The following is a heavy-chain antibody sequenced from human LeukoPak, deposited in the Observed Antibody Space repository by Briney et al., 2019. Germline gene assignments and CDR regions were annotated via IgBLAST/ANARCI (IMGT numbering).Heavy chain of an antibody. CDR3: ARAINVPNWNRTPYDY. V-gene: IGHV3-23*01. J-gene: IGHJ4*02. Sequence: PGGSLRLSCAASGFTFSSSAMTWVLQAPGRGLEWVAAISGSGSSTNLADSVKGRFTISRDNSKSTLYLQMNSLRAEDTAVYYCARAINVPNWNRTPYDYWGQGTLVAVSS. CDR1: GFTFSSSA. CDR2: ISGSGSST. D-gene: IGHD1-1*01.